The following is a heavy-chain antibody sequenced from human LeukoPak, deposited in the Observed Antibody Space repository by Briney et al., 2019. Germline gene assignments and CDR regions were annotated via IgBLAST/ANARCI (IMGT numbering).Heavy chain of an antibody. D-gene: IGHD5-18*01. CDR3: TRDPARYSYALRIQNDAFDI. J-gene: IGHJ3*02. CDR2: IRSKAYGGTT. Sequence: PGGSLRLSCTASGFTFGDYAMSWFRQAPGKGLEGVGFIRSKAYGGTTKYAASVKGRFTISRDDSKSIAYLQMNSLKTEDTAVYYCTRDPARYSYALRIQNDAFDIWGQGTMGTVSS. CDR1: GFTFGDYA. V-gene: IGHV3-49*03.